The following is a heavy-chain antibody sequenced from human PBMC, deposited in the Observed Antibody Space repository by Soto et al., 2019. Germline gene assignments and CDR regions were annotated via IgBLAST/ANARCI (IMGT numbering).Heavy chain of an antibody. J-gene: IGHJ4*02. D-gene: IGHD5-18*01. CDR1: GFTFSSYA. V-gene: IGHV3-23*01. CDR2: ISGSGGST. CDR3: AKDRARGYSYGYYFDY. Sequence: GGSLRLSCAASGFTFSSYAMSWVRQAPGKGLEWVSAISGSGGSTYYADSVKGRFTISRDNSKNTLYLQMNSLRAEDTAVYYCAKDRARGYSYGYYFDYWGQGTLVTVSS.